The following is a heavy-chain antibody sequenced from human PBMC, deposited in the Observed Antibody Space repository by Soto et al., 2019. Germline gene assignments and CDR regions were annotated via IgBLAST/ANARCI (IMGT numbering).Heavy chain of an antibody. J-gene: IGHJ4*02. CDR1: GFTFSSYA. CDR3: AKARRSTRIRGSYCGGDCYSPT. Sequence: EVQLLESGGGLVQPGGSLRLSCAASGFTFSSYAMSWVRQAPGKGLEWVSAISGSGGSTYYADSVKGRFTISRDNSKNTLYLQMNSLRAEDTDVYYCAKARRSTRIRGSYCGGDCYSPTWGQGTLVTVSS. V-gene: IGHV3-23*01. CDR2: ISGSGGST. D-gene: IGHD2-21*02.